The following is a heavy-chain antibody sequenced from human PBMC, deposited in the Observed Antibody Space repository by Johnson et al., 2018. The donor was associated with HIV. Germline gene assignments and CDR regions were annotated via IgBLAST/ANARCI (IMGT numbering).Heavy chain of an antibody. V-gene: IGHV3-13*01. CDR1: GFTFSSYD. CDR3: ANEGGDQDYAFDI. CDR2: IGTAGDT. D-gene: IGHD3-16*01. Sequence: VQLVESGGGLVQPGGSLRLSCAASGFTFSSYDMHWVRQATGKGLEWVSAIGTAGDTYYPGSVKGRFTISRDNSKNTLSLQMNSLRAEDTAVYYCANEGGDQDYAFDIWGQGTMVTVSS. J-gene: IGHJ3*02.